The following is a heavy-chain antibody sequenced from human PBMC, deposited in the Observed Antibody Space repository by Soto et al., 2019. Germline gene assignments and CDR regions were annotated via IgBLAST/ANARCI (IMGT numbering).Heavy chain of an antibody. CDR1: GYTFTGYY. CDR3: ARDIYSYGYNGMDV. D-gene: IGHD5-18*01. Sequence: ASVKVSCKASGYTFTGYYMHWVRQAPGQGLEWMGWINPNSGGTNYAQKFQGRVTMTRDTSISTAYMELSRLRSDDTAVYYCARDIYSYGYNGMDVWGQGTTVTVSS. CDR2: INPNSGGT. J-gene: IGHJ6*02. V-gene: IGHV1-2*02.